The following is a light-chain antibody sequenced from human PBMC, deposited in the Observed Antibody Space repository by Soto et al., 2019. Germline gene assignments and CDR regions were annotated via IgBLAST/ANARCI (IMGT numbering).Light chain of an antibody. J-gene: IGKJ4*01. CDR1: QSISIW. V-gene: IGKV1-12*01. Sequence: IRMSQSPSTLSAYVGDRVTITCRASQSISIWLAWYQQKPGKAPKILIYAASTLQSGVPSRFSGSGSGTDLTLTIRILQPEDFTTYYCQLSNSFPRTFGGGTKVDIK. CDR3: QLSNSFPRT. CDR2: AAS.